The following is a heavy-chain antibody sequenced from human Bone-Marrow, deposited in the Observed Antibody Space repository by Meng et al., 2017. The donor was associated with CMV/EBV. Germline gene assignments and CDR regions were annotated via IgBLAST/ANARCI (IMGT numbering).Heavy chain of an antibody. Sequence: GESLKISCAASGFTFSSYWMSWVRQAPGKGLEWVANIKQDGSEKYYVDSVKGRFTISRDNAKNSLYLQMNSLRAEDTAVYYCARDLGRNYDFWSGYYTLGGGMDVWGQGTTVIASS. V-gene: IGHV3-7*01. CDR2: IKQDGSEK. D-gene: IGHD3-3*01. CDR1: GFTFSSYW. CDR3: ARDLGRNYDFWSGYYTLGGGMDV. J-gene: IGHJ6*02.